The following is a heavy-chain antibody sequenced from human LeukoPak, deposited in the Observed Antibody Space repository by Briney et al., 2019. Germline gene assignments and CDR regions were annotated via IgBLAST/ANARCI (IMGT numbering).Heavy chain of an antibody. CDR1: GFTFSSYS. D-gene: IGHD2-2*01. V-gene: IGHV3-48*01. CDR3: ASGCSSITCSGY. CDR2: ISSDSGSI. J-gene: IGHJ4*02. Sequence: GGALRLSCAASGFTFSSYSMSWVRQAPGKGLEWLSSISSDSGSIHHADSVKGRFTISRDNAKNSLYLQMNSLRAEDTAVYYCASGCSSITCSGYWGQGTLVTVSS.